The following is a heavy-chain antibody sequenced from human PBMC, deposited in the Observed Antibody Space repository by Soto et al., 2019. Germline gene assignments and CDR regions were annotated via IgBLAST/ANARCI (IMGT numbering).Heavy chain of an antibody. CDR1: GLTFHNFA. V-gene: IGHV3-23*01. D-gene: IGHD5-12*01. J-gene: IGHJ4*02. CDR3: AKARGAYLVYDFDS. CDR2: ISGGGGGT. Sequence: GGSLRLSCAASGLTFHNFAMTWVRQAPGMGLEWVSTISGGGGGTYYADSVKGRFTISRDNSKNTLYLQMNSLKAEDTAVYYCAKARGAYLVYDFDSWGQGTPVTVSS.